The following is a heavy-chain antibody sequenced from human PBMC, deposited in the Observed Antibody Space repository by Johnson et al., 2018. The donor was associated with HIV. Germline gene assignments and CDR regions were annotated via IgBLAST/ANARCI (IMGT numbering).Heavy chain of an antibody. CDR1: GFTFSNAW. Sequence: VQLVESGGGLIQPGGSLRLSCAASGFTFSNAWMTWVRQAPGKGLEWVGRIKSRTDGGTTDYTAPVKGRFTISRDDSKNTLYLQMNSLKTEDTAVYFCTTRTWSDAFDIWGRGTMVTVSS. J-gene: IGHJ3*02. V-gene: IGHV3-15*01. D-gene: IGHD1-1*01. CDR3: TTRTWSDAFDI. CDR2: IKSRTDGGTT.